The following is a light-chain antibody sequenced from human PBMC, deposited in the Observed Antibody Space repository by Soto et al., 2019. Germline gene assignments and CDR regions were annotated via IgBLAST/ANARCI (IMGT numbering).Light chain of an antibody. CDR3: SSYTRTSTVV. V-gene: IGLV2-14*01. CDR1: SSDVGGYNY. J-gene: IGLJ2*01. Sequence: QSVLTQPASVSGSPGQSITISSTGTSSDVGGYNYVSSYQQHPGKAPKLMIYDVSNRPSGVSNRFSGAKSGNTASLTISGLQSEDEADYYCSSYTRTSTVVFGGGTKLTVL. CDR2: DVS.